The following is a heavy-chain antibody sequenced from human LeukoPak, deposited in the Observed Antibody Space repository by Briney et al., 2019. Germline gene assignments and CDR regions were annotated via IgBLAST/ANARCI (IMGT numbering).Heavy chain of an antibody. D-gene: IGHD1-26*01. J-gene: IGHJ3*02. V-gene: IGHV4-39*07. CDR1: GGAISSSSYY. Sequence: SETLSLTCTVSGGAISSSSYYWGWIRQPPGKGLEWGGSSYYSGSTYYNPSLKSRGTISVATSTNQFSLKLRSVTAAATAVYYCATWALSGSYFWPGTDAFDIWGQGTMVTVSS. CDR2: SYYSGST. CDR3: ATWALSGSYFWPGTDAFDI.